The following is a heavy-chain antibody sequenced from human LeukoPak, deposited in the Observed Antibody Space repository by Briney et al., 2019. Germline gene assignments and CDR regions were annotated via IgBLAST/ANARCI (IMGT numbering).Heavy chain of an antibody. CDR3: ARGNYDFWSGYLLHYGMDV. CDR1: GGSFSGYY. J-gene: IGHJ6*02. V-gene: IGHV4-34*01. D-gene: IGHD3-3*01. Sequence: SETLSLTCAVYGGSFSGYYWSWIRQPPGKGLEWIGEINHSGSTNYNPSLKSRVTISVDTSKNQFSLKLSSVAAADTAVYYCARGNYDFWSGYLLHYGMDVWGQGTTVTVSS. CDR2: INHSGST.